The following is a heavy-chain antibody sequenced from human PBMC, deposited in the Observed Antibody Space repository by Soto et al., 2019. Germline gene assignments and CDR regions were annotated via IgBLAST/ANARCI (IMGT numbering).Heavy chain of an antibody. CDR2: ISWNSGSI. CDR1: GFTFDDYA. V-gene: IGHV3-9*01. D-gene: IGHD6-19*01. Sequence: GGSLRLSCAASGFTFDDYAMHWVRQAPGKGLEWVSGISWNSGSIGYADSVKGRFTISRDNAKNSLYLQMNSLRAEDTALYYCAKDPSSGWYAYYYMDVWGKGTTVTVSS. J-gene: IGHJ6*03. CDR3: AKDPSSGWYAYYYMDV.